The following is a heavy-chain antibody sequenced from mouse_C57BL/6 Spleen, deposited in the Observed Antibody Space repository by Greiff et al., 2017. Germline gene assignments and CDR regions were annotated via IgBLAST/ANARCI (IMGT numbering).Heavy chain of an antibody. J-gene: IGHJ2*01. V-gene: IGHV5-4*01. D-gene: IGHD4-1*01. CDR2: ISDGGSYT. CDR1: GFTFSSYA. Sequence: EVKLVESGGGLVKPGGSLKLSCAASGFTFSSYAMSWVRQTPEKRLEWVATISDGGSYTYYPDNVKGRFTISRDNAKNNLYLQMSHLKSEDTAMYYCARDPGGTSYFDYWGQGTTLTVSS. CDR3: ARDPGGTSYFDY.